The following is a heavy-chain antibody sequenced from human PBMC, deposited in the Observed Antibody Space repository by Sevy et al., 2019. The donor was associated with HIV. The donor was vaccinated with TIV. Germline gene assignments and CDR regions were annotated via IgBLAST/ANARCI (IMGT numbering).Heavy chain of an antibody. CDR2: ISSSGSTI. Sequence: GGSLRLSCAASGFTFSDYYMSWIRQAPGKGLEWVSYISSSGSTIYYADSVKGRFTISRDNAKNSLYLQMNSLGAEDTAVYYCARDRYDILTGYLPPYYYGMDVWGQGTTVTVSS. V-gene: IGHV3-11*01. D-gene: IGHD3-9*01. CDR3: ARDRYDILTGYLPPYYYGMDV. CDR1: GFTFSDYY. J-gene: IGHJ6*02.